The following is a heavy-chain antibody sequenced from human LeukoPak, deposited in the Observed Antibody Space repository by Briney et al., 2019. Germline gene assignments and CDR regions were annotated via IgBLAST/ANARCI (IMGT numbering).Heavy chain of an antibody. CDR1: GGSISSSNW. CDR3: ARETVATACFDF. J-gene: IGHJ4*02. V-gene: IGHV4-4*02. Sequence: PSGTLSLTCAVSGGSISSSNWWSWVRQPPGKGLEWIGEIYHSGSTNYNPSLRSRVTISVDKSKNQFSLRLRSVTAADTAVYYCARETVATACFDFWGQGTLVTVSS. CDR2: IYHSGST. D-gene: IGHD1-1*01.